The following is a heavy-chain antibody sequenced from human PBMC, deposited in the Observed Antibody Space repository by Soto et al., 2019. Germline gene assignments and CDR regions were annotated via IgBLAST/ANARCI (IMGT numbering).Heavy chain of an antibody. CDR2: ISAYNGNT. Sequence: GASVKVSCKASGYTFTSYGIRWVRQAPGQRLEWMGRISAYNGNTNYAQKLQGRVTMTTDTSTSTAYMELSRLRSDDTAVYYCARGLSSGWYASYNWFDPWGQGTLVTVSS. D-gene: IGHD6-19*01. CDR1: GYTFTSYG. J-gene: IGHJ5*02. V-gene: IGHV1-18*01. CDR3: ARGLSSGWYASYNWFDP.